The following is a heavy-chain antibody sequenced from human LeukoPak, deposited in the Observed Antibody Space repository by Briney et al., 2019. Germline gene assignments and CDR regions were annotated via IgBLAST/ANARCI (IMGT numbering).Heavy chain of an antibody. CDR3: AKDGGYSNYAFGL. CDR1: GFTFSSYG. V-gene: IGHV3-33*06. J-gene: IGHJ3*01. CDR2: IYYDGSKE. D-gene: IGHD4-11*01. Sequence: GGSLRLSCAASGFTFSSYGMHWVRQAPGKGLEWVTLIYYDGSKEYYADPVKGRFTISRDNSKNTLYLQMNSLRVEDTAVYYCAKDGGYSNYAFGLWGQGTMVTVSS.